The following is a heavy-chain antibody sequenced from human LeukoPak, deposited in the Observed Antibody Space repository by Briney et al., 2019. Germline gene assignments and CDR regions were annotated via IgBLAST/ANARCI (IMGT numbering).Heavy chain of an antibody. V-gene: IGHV5-51*01. Sequence: GESLKISCKGSGYSFPSYWIGWVRQMSGKGLEWMGIIYPGDSDTRYSPSFQGQVTISADKSISTAYLQWSSLKASDTAMYYCATHPGGLQSGFDNWGQGTLVTVSS. CDR1: GYSFPSYW. CDR3: ATHPGGLQSGFDN. D-gene: IGHD5-24*01. J-gene: IGHJ4*02. CDR2: IYPGDSDT.